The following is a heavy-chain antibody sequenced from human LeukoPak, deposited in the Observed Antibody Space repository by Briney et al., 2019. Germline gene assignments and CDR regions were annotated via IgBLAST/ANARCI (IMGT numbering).Heavy chain of an antibody. CDR2: ISGTSGTI. D-gene: IGHD2-21*02. J-gene: IGHJ4*02. V-gene: IGHV3-23*01. CDR1: GFTFSNYA. CDR3: AKGLGDPRAFDY. Sequence: GGSLRLSCAASGFTFSNYAMSWVRQAPGKGLEWVSGISGTSGTINYAAPVKGRFTISRDNSKNTLYLQMNSLRVDDMAVYYCAKGLGDPRAFDYWGQGTLVTVSS.